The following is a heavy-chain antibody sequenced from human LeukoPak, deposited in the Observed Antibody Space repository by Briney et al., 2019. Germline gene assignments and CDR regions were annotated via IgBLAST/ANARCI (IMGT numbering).Heavy chain of an antibody. CDR2: IYHSGST. Sequence: SETLSLTCTVSGYSISSDYFWGWMRQPPGKGLEWIGTIYHSGSTYYNASLESRVTISVDTSKNQFSLKLSSVTAADTAVYYCARAYSSSWYFNWFDPWGQGTLVTVSS. V-gene: IGHV4-38-2*02. D-gene: IGHD6-13*01. CDR3: ARAYSSSWYFNWFDP. CDR1: GYSISSDYF. J-gene: IGHJ5*02.